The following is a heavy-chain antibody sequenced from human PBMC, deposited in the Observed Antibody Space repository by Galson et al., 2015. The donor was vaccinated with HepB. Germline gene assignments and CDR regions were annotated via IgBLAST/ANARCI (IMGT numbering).Heavy chain of an antibody. CDR1: GFTFSSYG. Sequence: SLRLSCAASGFTFSSYGMHWVRQAPGKGLEWVAVIWYDGSNKYYADSVKGRFTISRDNSKNTLYLQMNSLRAEGTAVYYCARDRARILSYYGMDVWGQGTTVTVSS. V-gene: IGHV3-33*01. CDR2: IWYDGSNK. CDR3: ARDRARILSYYGMDV. J-gene: IGHJ6*02. D-gene: IGHD2-15*01.